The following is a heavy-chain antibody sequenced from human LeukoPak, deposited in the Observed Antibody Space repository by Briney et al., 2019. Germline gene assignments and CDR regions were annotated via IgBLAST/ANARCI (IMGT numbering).Heavy chain of an antibody. D-gene: IGHD3-22*01. Sequence: SETLSLTCAVSGGSISPYYWSWIRQPPGKGLEWIGYVDYRGTTNYSPSLKSRVTISVDTSKNQFSLRLSSVTAADTAMYYCARSPDSSDYYYYFDYWGQGTLVTVSS. V-gene: IGHV4-59*08. J-gene: IGHJ4*02. CDR2: VDYRGTT. CDR3: ARSPDSSDYYYYFDY. CDR1: GGSISPYY.